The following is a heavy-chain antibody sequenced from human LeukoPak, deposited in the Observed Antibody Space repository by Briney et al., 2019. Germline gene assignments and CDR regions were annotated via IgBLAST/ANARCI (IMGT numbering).Heavy chain of an antibody. CDR2: IKSKTDGGTT. CDR1: GFTFSNAW. CDR3: TTEYYYDSSGPDYFNY. V-gene: IGHV3-15*01. D-gene: IGHD3-22*01. Sequence: GGSPRLSCAASGFTFSNAWMSWVRQAPGKGLEWVGRIKSKTDGGTTDYAAPVKGRFTISRDDSKNTLYLQMNSLKTEDTAVYYCTTEYYYDSSGPDYFNYGAQEPRVPVSS. J-gene: IGHJ4*02.